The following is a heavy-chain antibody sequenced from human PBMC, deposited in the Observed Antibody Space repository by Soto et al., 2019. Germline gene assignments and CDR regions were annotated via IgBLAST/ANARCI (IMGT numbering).Heavy chain of an antibody. V-gene: IGHV4-59*01. D-gene: IGHD3-3*01. Sequence: TSETLSLTCTVSGGSISSYYWSWIRQPPGKGLEWIGYIYYSGSTNYNPSLKSRVTISVDTSKNQFSLKLSSVTAADTAVYYCARDDHDFWSGSSPNYYYYMDVWGKGTTVTVS. J-gene: IGHJ6*03. CDR3: ARDDHDFWSGSSPNYYYYMDV. CDR2: IYYSGST. CDR1: GGSISSYY.